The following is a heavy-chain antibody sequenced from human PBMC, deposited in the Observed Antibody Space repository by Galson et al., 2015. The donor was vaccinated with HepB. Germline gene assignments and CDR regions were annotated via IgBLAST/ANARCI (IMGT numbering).Heavy chain of an antibody. J-gene: IGHJ4*02. CDR2: VPDDGNTQ. Sequence: SLRLSCAASGFTLSSYDMHWVRQAPGKGLEWVAVVPDDGNTQFYADSVKGRFTISRDSSRNTLYLQMISLRTDDTALYYCARAGAGKWYLTADYWGQGTLVTVSS. V-gene: IGHV3-30*03. D-gene: IGHD2-21*02. CDR3: ARAGAGKWYLTADY. CDR1: GFTLSSYD.